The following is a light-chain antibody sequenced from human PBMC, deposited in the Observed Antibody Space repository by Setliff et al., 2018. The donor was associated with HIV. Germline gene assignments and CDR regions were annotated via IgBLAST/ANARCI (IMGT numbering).Light chain of an antibody. J-gene: IGLJ1*01. Sequence: QSALTQPRSVSGSPGQSVTISCTGTSSDVGGYNFVSWYQQRPGKAPKLMIYDVTKRPSGVPDRFSGSKSGNTASLTISGLQAEDEADYYCCSYAGSHTWVFGTGTKVTVL. CDR2: DVT. CDR1: SSDVGGYNF. V-gene: IGLV2-11*01. CDR3: CSYAGSHTWV.